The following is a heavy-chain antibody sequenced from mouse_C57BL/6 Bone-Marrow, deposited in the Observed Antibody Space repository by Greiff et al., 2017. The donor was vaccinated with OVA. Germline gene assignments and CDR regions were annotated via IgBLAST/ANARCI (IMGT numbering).Heavy chain of an antibody. J-gene: IGHJ2*01. V-gene: IGHV1-81*01. CDR1: GYTFTSYG. CDR3: ARTGFITTAHY. D-gene: IGHD1-1*01. CDR2: IYPRSGNT. Sequence: QVQLKESGAELARPGASVKLSCKASGYTFTSYGISWVKQRTGQGLEWIGEIYPRSGNTYYNEKFKGKATLTADKSSSTAYMELRSLTSEDSAVYFCARTGFITTAHYWGQGTTLTVSS.